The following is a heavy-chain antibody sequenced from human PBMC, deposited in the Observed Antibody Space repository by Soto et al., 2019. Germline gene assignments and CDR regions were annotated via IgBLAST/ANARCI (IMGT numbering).Heavy chain of an antibody. CDR1: GGTFSTYS. Sequence: QVQLVQSGAEVKKPGSSVKVSRKASGGTFSTYSFSWVRQAPGQGLEWMGGIIPMFGSSNYAQKFQGRLTITADEPTSTAYMELSGLRPEDTAVYYCARGWAMVRGLLKKGHYYYYGMDVWGQGTTVTVSS. CDR2: IIPMFGSS. CDR3: ARGWAMVRGLLKKGHYYYYGMDV. J-gene: IGHJ6*02. D-gene: IGHD3-10*01. V-gene: IGHV1-69*01.